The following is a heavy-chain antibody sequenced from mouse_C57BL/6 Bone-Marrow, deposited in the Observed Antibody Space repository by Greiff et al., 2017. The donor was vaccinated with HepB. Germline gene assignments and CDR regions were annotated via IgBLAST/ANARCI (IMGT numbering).Heavy chain of an antibody. J-gene: IGHJ1*03. CDR3: AVLLWYFDV. CDR1: GYAFSSSW. V-gene: IGHV1-82*01. CDR2: IYPGDGDT. Sequence: VQRVESGPELVKPGASVKISCKASGYAFSSSWMNWVKQRPGKGLEWIGRIYPGDGDTNYNGKFKGKATLTADKSSSTAYMQLSSLTSEDSAVYFCAVLLWYFDVWGTGTTVTVSS.